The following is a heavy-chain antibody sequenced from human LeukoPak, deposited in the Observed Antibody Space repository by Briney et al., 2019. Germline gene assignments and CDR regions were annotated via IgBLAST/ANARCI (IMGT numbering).Heavy chain of an antibody. D-gene: IGHD3-22*01. Sequence: NPGGSLRLSCAASGFTFSDYYMSWIRQAPGKGLEWVSYISSSSSYTNYADSVKGRFTISRDNAKNSLYLQMNSLRAEDTAVYYCARGISYDSSGYWAPIRYYYYYYGMDVWGQGTTVTVSS. V-gene: IGHV3-11*06. J-gene: IGHJ6*02. CDR3: ARGISYDSSGYWAPIRYYYYYYGMDV. CDR2: ISSSSSYT. CDR1: GFTFSDYY.